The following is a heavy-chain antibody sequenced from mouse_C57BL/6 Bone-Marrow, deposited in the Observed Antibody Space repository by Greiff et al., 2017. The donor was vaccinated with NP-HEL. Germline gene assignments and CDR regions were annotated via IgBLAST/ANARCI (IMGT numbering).Heavy chain of an antibody. Sequence: QVQLQQSGAELVRPGTSVKVSCKASGYAFTNYSIEWVKQRPGQGLEWIGVINPGSGGTNYHEKFKGKATLTADKSSSTPYMQLSSLTSADSAVFFCARCRHSSGHFAYWGQGTLVTVSA. CDR2: INPGSGGT. CDR1: GYAFTNYS. D-gene: IGHD3-2*02. V-gene: IGHV1-54*01. J-gene: IGHJ3*01. CDR3: ARCRHSSGHFAY.